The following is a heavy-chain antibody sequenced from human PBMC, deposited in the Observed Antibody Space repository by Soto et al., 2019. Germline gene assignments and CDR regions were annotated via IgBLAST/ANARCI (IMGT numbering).Heavy chain of an antibody. Sequence: GGSLRLSCAASGFTFSDYYMSWVRQAPGKGLEWVSAIGGSGGSTYYADSVKGRFTISRDNSKNTLYLQMNSLRADDTALYYCAKTAEAVAGTVYGYWGQGTLVTVSS. CDR3: AKTAEAVAGTVYGY. D-gene: IGHD6-19*01. J-gene: IGHJ4*02. CDR2: IGGSGGST. V-gene: IGHV3-23*01. CDR1: GFTFSDYY.